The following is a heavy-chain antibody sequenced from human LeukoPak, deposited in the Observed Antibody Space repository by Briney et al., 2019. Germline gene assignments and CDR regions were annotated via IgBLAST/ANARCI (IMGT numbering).Heavy chain of an antibody. D-gene: IGHD2-21*02. V-gene: IGHV4-59*01. CDR1: GGSISSYY. J-gene: IGHJ3*02. CDR2: IYYSGST. Sequence: SETLSLTRTVSGGSISSYYWSWIRQPPGKGLEWIGYIYYSGSTNYNPSLKSRVTISVDTSKNQFSLKLSSVTAADTAVYYCARVGKYCGGDCYPGEAFDIWGQGQWSPSLQ. CDR3: ARVGKYCGGDCYPGEAFDI.